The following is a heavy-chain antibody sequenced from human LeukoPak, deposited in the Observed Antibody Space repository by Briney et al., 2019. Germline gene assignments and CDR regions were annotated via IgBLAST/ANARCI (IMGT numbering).Heavy chain of an antibody. Sequence: ASVKVSCKVSGYTLTELSMHWLRQAPGKGLEWMGGFDPEDGETIYAQKFQGRVTMTEDTSADTAYMELSSLRSEDTAVYYCATGDFWSGYFPTDYWGQGTLVTVSS. CDR3: ATGDFWSGYFPTDY. CDR2: FDPEDGET. CDR1: GYTLTELS. V-gene: IGHV1-24*01. J-gene: IGHJ4*02. D-gene: IGHD3-3*01.